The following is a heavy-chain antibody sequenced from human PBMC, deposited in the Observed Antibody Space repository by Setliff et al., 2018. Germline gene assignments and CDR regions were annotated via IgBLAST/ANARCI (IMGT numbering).Heavy chain of an antibody. CDR2: VYWDGDQ. V-gene: IGHV2-5*02. Sequence: SGPTLVNPTQTLTLTCTFSGFSLNTTGEGVGWIRQPPGKALEWLALVYWDGDQRYSPSLNSRLSITKDSSKSQVFLTMTNMDPVDTATYYCALRRGNEWHLVRWFDPWGPGTLVTV. CDR1: GFSLNTTGEG. J-gene: IGHJ5*02. CDR3: ALRRGNEWHLVRWFDP. D-gene: IGHD6-6*01.